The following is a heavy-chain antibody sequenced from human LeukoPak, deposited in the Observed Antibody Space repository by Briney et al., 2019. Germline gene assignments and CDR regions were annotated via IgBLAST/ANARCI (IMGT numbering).Heavy chain of an antibody. D-gene: IGHD3-22*01. CDR1: GFSLSTSGVC. V-gene: IGHV2-70*01. CDR3: ARMPSYNYYDSSGYSNYYYYYGMDV. J-gene: IGHJ6*04. CDR2: IDWDDDK. Sequence: SGPALVKPTQTLTLTCTFSGFSLSTSGVCVSWIRQPPGKALEWLALIDWDDDKYYSTSLKTRLTISKDTSKNQVVLTMTNMDPVDTATYYCARMPSYNYYDSSGYSNYYYYYGMDVWGKGTTVTVSS.